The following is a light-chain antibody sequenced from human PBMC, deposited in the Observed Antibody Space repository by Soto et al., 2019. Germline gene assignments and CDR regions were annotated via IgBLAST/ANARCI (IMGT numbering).Light chain of an antibody. Sequence: DIQMTQSPTTLPASVGDRVTITCRASQSISIWLAWYQQKPGKAPKLLIYDASSLESGVPSRFSGSGSGTEFTLTITSLQPDDFATYYCQQYHSYSWTFGQGTKVDIK. J-gene: IGKJ1*01. CDR2: DAS. CDR3: QQYHSYSWT. V-gene: IGKV1-5*01. CDR1: QSISIW.